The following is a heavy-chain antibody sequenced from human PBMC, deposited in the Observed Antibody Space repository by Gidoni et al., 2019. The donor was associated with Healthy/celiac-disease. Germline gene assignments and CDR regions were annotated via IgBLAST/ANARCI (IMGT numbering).Heavy chain of an antibody. CDR1: GGPISSGGYY. Sequence: QVQLQESGPGLVKPSQTLSPTCTVAGGPISSGGYYWSWIRQHPGKGLEWIGYIYYSGRTYYNPSLKSRVTVSVDTSKNQFSLKLSSVTAADTAVYYCAREWRGITMIPEWGQGLGHRLL. J-gene: IGHJ4*02. V-gene: IGHV4-31*03. CDR3: AREWRGITMIPE. CDR2: IYYSGRT. D-gene: IGHD3-22*01.